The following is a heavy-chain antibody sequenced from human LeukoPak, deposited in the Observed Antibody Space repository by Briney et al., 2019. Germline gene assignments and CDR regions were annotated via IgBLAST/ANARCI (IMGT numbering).Heavy chain of an antibody. V-gene: IGHV3-23*01. J-gene: IGHJ5*02. CDR1: GFTFSSYA. CDR3: AKDRQIVPAARFDP. CDR2: ISGSGGST. D-gene: IGHD2-2*01. Sequence: GGSLRLSCAASGFTFSSYAMSWVRQAPGKGLEWVSAISGSGGSTYYADSVKGRFTISRDNSENTLYLQVNSLRAEDTAVYYCAKDRQIVPAARFDPWGQGTLVTVSS.